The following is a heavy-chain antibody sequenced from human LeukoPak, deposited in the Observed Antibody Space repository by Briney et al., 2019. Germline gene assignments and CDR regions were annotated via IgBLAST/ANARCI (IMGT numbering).Heavy chain of an antibody. Sequence: GGSLRLSCAASGFTFSNYGIHWVRQAPGKGLEWVANIKQDGSEKYYVDSVKGRFTISRDNAKNSLYLQMNSLRAEDTAVYYCAGGYSFDDFDYWGQGTLVTVSS. J-gene: IGHJ4*02. D-gene: IGHD5-18*01. CDR1: GFTFSNYG. CDR2: IKQDGSEK. CDR3: AGGYSFDDFDY. V-gene: IGHV3-7*01.